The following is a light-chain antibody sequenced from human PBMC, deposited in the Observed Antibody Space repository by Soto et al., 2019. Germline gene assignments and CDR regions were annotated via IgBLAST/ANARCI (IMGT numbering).Light chain of an antibody. CDR3: CSYAGGSSFI. CDR1: SSDVGAYKL. V-gene: IGLV2-23*02. CDR2: EDN. J-gene: IGLJ2*01. Sequence: QSALTQPASVSASPGQSIIISCTGTSSDVGAYKLVSWYQQHPGKAPKVVIYEDNKRPSGVSNRFSGSKSGNTASLTISGLQAEDEADYYCCSYAGGSSFIFGGGTKLTVL.